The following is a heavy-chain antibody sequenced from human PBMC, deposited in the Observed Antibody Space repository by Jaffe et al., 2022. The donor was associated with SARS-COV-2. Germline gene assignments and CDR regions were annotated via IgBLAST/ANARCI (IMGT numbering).Heavy chain of an antibody. Sequence: EVQLVESGGGLIQPGGSLRLSCAASGFTLRSNYISWVRQAPGKGLEWVSVIYSSDSTYYADSVKGRFTISRDNSKNTLYLQMNSLRAEDTAVYHCARGKDSGSPYLFDYWGQGTLVTVSS. CDR1: GFTLRSNY. J-gene: IGHJ4*02. CDR3: ARGKDSGSPYLFDY. V-gene: IGHV3-53*01. D-gene: IGHD2-15*01. CDR2: IYSSDST.